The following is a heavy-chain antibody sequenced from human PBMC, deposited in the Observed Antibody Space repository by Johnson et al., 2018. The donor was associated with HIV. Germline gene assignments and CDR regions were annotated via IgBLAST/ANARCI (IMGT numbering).Heavy chain of an antibody. D-gene: IGHD5-12*01. CDR1: GFTVSSNY. CDR3: AREGGYSGYEGVGHTNDAFDI. Sequence: MLLVESGGGLIQPGGSLRLSCAASGFTVSSNYMSWVRQAPGKGLEWVSVIYSGGSTYYADSVKGRFTISRDNSKNTLYLQMNSLRAGDTAGYYCAREGGYSGYEGVGHTNDAFDIWGQGTMVTVSS. CDR2: IYSGGST. V-gene: IGHV3-53*01. J-gene: IGHJ3*02.